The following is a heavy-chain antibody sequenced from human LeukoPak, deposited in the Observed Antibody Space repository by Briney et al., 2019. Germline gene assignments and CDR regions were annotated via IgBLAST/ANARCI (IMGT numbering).Heavy chain of an antibody. V-gene: IGHV1-8*01. CDR3: ARGRVGVRGVINY. CDR2: MNPNSGNT. CDR1: GYTFTSYD. D-gene: IGHD3-10*01. J-gene: IGHJ4*02. Sequence: ASVTVSCKASGYTFTSYDINWVRQAAGQGREWMGWMNPNSGNTVYAQKFQGRVTMTRDTSISTAYMELSSLRSEDTAVYYCARGRVGVRGVINYWGQGTLVTVSS.